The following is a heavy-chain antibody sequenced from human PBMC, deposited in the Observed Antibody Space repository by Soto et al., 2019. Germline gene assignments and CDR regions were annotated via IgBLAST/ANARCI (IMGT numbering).Heavy chain of an antibody. CDR3: ARDIVVVPAAVYYYYYGMDV. Sequence: QVQLQQWGAGLLKTSETLSLTCAVYGGSFSGYYWSWIRQPPGKGLEWIGEINHSGSTNYNPSLKSRVTISVDTSKNQFSLKLSSVTAADTAVYYCARDIVVVPAAVYYYYYGMDVWGQGTTVTVSS. CDR1: GGSFSGYY. CDR2: INHSGST. D-gene: IGHD2-2*01. J-gene: IGHJ6*02. V-gene: IGHV4-34*01.